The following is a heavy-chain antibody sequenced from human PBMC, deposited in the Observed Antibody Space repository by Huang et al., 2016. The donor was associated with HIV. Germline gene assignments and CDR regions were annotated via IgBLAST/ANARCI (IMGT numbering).Heavy chain of an antibody. CDR1: GFTFTNYA. CDR2: ISYDGRNK. J-gene: IGHJ5*02. D-gene: IGHD6-19*01. CDR3: ARSAVPGDGDWFDP. V-gene: IGHV3-30*04. Sequence: QVQLVESGGGRVQPGRALRLSCAASGFTFTNYAIHGVRQAPGKWLEWVEFISYDGRNKFYADSVKGRFTITRDKSKSRLYLLMNSLRVDDTALYYCARSAVPGDGDWFDPWGQGTLVTVSS.